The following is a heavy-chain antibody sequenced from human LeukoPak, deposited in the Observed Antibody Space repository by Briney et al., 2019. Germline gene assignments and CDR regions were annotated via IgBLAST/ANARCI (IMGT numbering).Heavy chain of an antibody. J-gene: IGHJ4*02. V-gene: IGHV1-8*01. CDR3: ARGLKQNYYDSSGYYDFDY. D-gene: IGHD3-22*01. CDR1: GYTFTSYD. CDR2: MNPKSGNT. Sequence: GASVKVSCKASGYTFTSYDINWVRQATGQGLEWMGWMNPKSGNTVYAQKFQGRVTMTRNTSISTAYMELSSLRSEDTAVYYCARGLKQNYYDSSGYYDFDYWGQGTLVTVSS.